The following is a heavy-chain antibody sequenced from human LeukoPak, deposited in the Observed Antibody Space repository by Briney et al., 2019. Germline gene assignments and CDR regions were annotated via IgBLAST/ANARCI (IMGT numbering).Heavy chain of an antibody. Sequence: GGSLRLSCAASGFRFVTYWMHWVRQAPGKGLVWVSQLNTDGSSPTYGDSAKGRFTVSRDNAKNTLFLQLNSLRAEHTAVYYCARDWDGYIFGSFDYWGQGTLVTVSS. CDR3: ARDWDGYIFGSFDY. CDR2: LNTDGSSP. CDR1: GFRFVTYW. D-gene: IGHD5-24*01. V-gene: IGHV3-74*01. J-gene: IGHJ4*02.